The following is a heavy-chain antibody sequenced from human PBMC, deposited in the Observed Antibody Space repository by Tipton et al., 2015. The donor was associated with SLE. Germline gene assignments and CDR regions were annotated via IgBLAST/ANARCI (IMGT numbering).Heavy chain of an antibody. J-gene: IGHJ3*02. CDR1: GFTFDDYA. CDR3: ARVGPWFGEFGAFDI. CDR2: ISWNSGSI. D-gene: IGHD3-10*01. V-gene: IGHV3-9*01. Sequence: SLRLSCAASGFTFDDYAMHWVRQAPGKGLEWVSGISWNSGSIGYADSVKGRFTISRDNAKNSLYLQMNSLRAEDTAVYYCARVGPWFGEFGAFDIWGQGTMVTVSS.